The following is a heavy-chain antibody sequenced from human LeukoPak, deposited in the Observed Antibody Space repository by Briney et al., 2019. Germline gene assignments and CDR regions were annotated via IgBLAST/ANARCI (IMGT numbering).Heavy chain of an antibody. Sequence: GASVKVSCKASGYTFTSYAMNWVRQAPGQGLEWMGWINTNTGNPTYAQGFTGRFVFSLDTSVSTAYLQISSLKAEDTAVYYCARDGNLGPFTYFDYWGQGTLVTVSS. J-gene: IGHJ4*02. CDR2: INTNTGNP. CDR3: ARDGNLGPFTYFDY. CDR1: GYTFTSYA. D-gene: IGHD4-23*01. V-gene: IGHV7-4-1*02.